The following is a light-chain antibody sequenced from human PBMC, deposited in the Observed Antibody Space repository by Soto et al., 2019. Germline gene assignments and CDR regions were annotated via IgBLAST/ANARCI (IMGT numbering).Light chain of an antibody. CDR1: QSVSSN. J-gene: IGKJ1*01. CDR3: QQYNNWPKT. V-gene: IGKV3-15*01. CDR2: GAS. Sequence: EIVMTQSPATLSMSPGERATLSCRASQSVSSNLAWYQQKRGQAPRLLIYGASTRATGIPVRFSGSGSGTEFTLIISSLQSEDFAIYYCQQYNNWPKTFGQGTKVEIK.